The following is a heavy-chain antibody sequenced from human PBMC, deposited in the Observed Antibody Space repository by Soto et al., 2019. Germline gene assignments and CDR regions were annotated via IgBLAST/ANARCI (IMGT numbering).Heavy chain of an antibody. CDR2: MNPNRGNT. CDR1: GYTFTSYD. CDR3: ARVLGRAWTNGVCLHY. Sequence: ASVKVSCKASGYTFTSYDINWVRQATGQGLEWMGWMNPNRGNTGYAQKFQGRVTMTRNTSISTGYMELSSLRSEDTAVYYCARVLGRAWTNGVCLHYWGQGTLVTVSS. D-gene: IGHD2-8*01. J-gene: IGHJ4*02. V-gene: IGHV1-8*01.